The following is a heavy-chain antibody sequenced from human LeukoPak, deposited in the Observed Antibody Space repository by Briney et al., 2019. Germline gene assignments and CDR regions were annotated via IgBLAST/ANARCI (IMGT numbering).Heavy chain of an antibody. CDR2: IKLDGSEK. CDR3: AREVMATASFDY. J-gene: IGHJ4*02. CDR1: GFTFGKYW. Sequence: GGSLRLSCVASGFTFGKYWMSWVRQAPGKGLEWVANIKLDGSEKNYVDSVKGRFTISRDSTKNSLYLQMNSLRAEDTAVYYCAREVMATASFDYWGQGTLVTVSS. V-gene: IGHV3-7*03. D-gene: IGHD5-24*01.